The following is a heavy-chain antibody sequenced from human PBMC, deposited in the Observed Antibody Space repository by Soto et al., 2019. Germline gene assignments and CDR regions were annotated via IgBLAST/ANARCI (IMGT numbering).Heavy chain of an antibody. D-gene: IGHD6-6*01. CDR2: ISGSGGST. Sequence: GGSLRLSCAASGFTFSSYAMSWVRQAPGKGLEWVSAISGSGGSTYYADSVKGRFTISRDNSKNTLYLQMNSLRAEDTAGYYCATSEGLIAASSLIYWGKATLVTFSS. CDR3: ATSEGLIAASSLIY. V-gene: IGHV3-23*01. J-gene: IGHJ4*02. CDR1: GFTFSSYA.